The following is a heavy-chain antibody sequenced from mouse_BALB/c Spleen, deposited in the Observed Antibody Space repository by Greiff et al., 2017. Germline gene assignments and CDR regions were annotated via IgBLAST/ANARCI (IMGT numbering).Heavy chain of an antibody. V-gene: IGHV5-6-5*01. CDR1: GFTFSSYA. J-gene: IGHJ3*01. CDR3: ARFYDYDDPFAY. Sequence: EVKVVESGGGLVKPGGSLKLSCAASGFTFSSYAMSWVRQTPEKRLEWVASISSGGSTYYPDSVKGRFTISRDNARNILYLQMSSLRSEDTAMYYCARFYDYDDPFAYWGQGTLVTVSA. D-gene: IGHD2-4*01. CDR2: ISSGGST.